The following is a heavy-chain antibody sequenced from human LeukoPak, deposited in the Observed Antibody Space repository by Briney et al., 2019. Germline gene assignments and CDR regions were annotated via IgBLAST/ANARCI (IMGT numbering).Heavy chain of an antibody. CDR3: ARDGTYHEKSSYFDY. CDR1: GGSISSGSYY. D-gene: IGHD1-1*01. Sequence: SETLSLTCAVSGGSISSGSYYWSWIRQPAGKGLEWIGRIYTSGSTNYNPSLKSRVTISVDTSKNQFSLKLSSVTAADTAVYYCARDGTYHEKSSYFDYWGQGTLVTVSS. V-gene: IGHV4-61*02. CDR2: IYTSGST. J-gene: IGHJ4*02.